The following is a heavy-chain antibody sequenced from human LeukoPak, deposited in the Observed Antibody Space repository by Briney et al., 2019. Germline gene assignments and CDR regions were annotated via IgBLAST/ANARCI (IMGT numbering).Heavy chain of an antibody. CDR2: IIPIFGTA. V-gene: IGHV1-69*06. CDR1: GGTFSSYA. CDR3: ARLLEEAYHYGMDV. D-gene: IGHD2-15*01. Sequence: SVKVSCKASGGTFSSYAISWVRQAPGQGLEWMGGIIPIFGTANYAQKFQGRVTITADKSTSTAYMELSSLRSEDTAVYYCARLLEEAYHYGMDVWGKGTTVTVSS. J-gene: IGHJ6*04.